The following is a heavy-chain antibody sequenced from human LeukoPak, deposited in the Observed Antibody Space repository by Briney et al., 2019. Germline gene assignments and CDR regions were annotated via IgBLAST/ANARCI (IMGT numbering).Heavy chain of an antibody. Sequence: EWMGWMNPNSGNTGYAQKFQGRVTMTRNTSISTAYMELSSLRSEDTAVYYCARGDQITVDYWGQGTLVTVSS. D-gene: IGHD5-24*01. J-gene: IGHJ4*02. V-gene: IGHV1-8*01. CDR2: MNPNSGNT. CDR3: ARGDQITVDY.